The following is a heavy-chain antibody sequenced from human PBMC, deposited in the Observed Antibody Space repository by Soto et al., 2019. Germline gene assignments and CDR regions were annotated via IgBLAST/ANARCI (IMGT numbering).Heavy chain of an antibody. D-gene: IGHD3-10*01. CDR3: ARVLGSYSQYNWFDP. Sequence: PSETLSLTFTVSGGSISSYYWSWIRQPPGKGLEWIGYIYYSGSTNYNPSLKSRVTISVDTSKNQFSLKLSSVTAADTAVYYCARVLGSYSQYNWFDPWGQGTLVTVS. J-gene: IGHJ5*02. V-gene: IGHV4-59*01. CDR1: GGSISSYY. CDR2: IYYSGST.